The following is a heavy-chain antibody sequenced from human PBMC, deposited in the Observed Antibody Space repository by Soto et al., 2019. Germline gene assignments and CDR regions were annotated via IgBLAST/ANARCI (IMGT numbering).Heavy chain of an antibody. J-gene: IGHJ4*02. Sequence: EEQLVESGGGLVQPGGSLRLSCAASGFTFSSYWMHWFRQTPGKGLVWVSRINPSGSITTYADSVKGRFTISRDNAKNTLYLQMNSLRGDDTAVYYCARIPTGKYGVWNYWGQGTLVTVSS. D-gene: IGHD2-8*01. CDR3: ARIPTGKYGVWNY. V-gene: IGHV3-74*01. CDR1: GFTFSSYW. CDR2: INPSGSIT.